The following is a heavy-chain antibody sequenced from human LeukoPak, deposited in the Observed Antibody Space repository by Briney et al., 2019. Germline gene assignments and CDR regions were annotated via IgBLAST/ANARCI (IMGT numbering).Heavy chain of an antibody. Sequence: SETLSLTCTVSGGSISSYYWSWIRQPPGKGLEWIGYIYYSGSTNYNPSLKSRVTISVDTSKNQSSLKLSSVTAADTAVYYCATSGDPNAFDIWGQGTMVTVSS. CDR3: ATSGDPNAFDI. CDR1: GGSISSYY. CDR2: IYYSGST. J-gene: IGHJ3*02. D-gene: IGHD7-27*01. V-gene: IGHV4-59*01.